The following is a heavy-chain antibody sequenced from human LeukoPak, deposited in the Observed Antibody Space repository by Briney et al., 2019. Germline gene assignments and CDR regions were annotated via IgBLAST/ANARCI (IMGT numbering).Heavy chain of an antibody. CDR3: AREAYDYVWGSYRFYDY. D-gene: IGHD3-16*02. Sequence: GRSLRLSCAASGFTFSSYAMHWVRQAPGKGLEWVAVISYDGSNKYYADSVKGRFTISRDNSKNTLYLQMNSLRAEDTAVYYCAREAYDYVWGSYRFYDYWGQGTLVTASS. V-gene: IGHV3-30-3*01. J-gene: IGHJ4*02. CDR2: ISYDGSNK. CDR1: GFTFSSYA.